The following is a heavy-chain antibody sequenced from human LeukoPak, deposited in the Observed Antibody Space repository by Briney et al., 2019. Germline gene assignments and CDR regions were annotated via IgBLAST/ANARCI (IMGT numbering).Heavy chain of an antibody. Sequence: SETLSLTCTVSGGSISSYYWSWIRQPPGKGLEWIGYIYYSGSTNYNPSLKSRVTISVDTFKNQFSLKLSSVTAADTAVYYCARVDTPRDAFDIWGQGTMVTVSS. V-gene: IGHV4-59*01. CDR1: GGSISSYY. D-gene: IGHD3-22*01. J-gene: IGHJ3*02. CDR2: IYYSGST. CDR3: ARVDTPRDAFDI.